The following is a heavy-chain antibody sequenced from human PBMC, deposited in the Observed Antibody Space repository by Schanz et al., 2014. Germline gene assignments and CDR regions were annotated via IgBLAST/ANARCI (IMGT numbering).Heavy chain of an antibody. D-gene: IGHD4-17*01. CDR3: TRDTDYHFDY. CDR2: TSHDGSFT. J-gene: IGHJ4*02. Sequence: EVHLVESGGGLVQPGGSLRLSCAASGFTFSSSWMHWVRQAPGKGLVWVSRTSHDGSFTTFADSVKGRLTISRDNARNTLYLQMNSLRAEDTAVYYCTRDTDYHFDYWGQGTLVTVSS. CDR1: GFTFSSSW. V-gene: IGHV3-74*01.